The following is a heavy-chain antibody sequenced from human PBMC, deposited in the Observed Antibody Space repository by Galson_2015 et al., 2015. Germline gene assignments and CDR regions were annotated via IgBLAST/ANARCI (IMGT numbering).Heavy chain of an antibody. J-gene: IGHJ4*02. CDR2: INPSSAST. CDR1: GYTFTSYY. Sequence: SVKVSCKASGYTFTSYYMHWVRQAPGQGLEWMGKINPSSASTTYAQEFQGRVTMTRDTSTSTVYKELSSLRSEDRAVYYCARDDKYGSGSYYPISYWGQGTLVTVSS. CDR3: ARDDKYGSGSYYPISY. V-gene: IGHV1-46*01. D-gene: IGHD3-10*01.